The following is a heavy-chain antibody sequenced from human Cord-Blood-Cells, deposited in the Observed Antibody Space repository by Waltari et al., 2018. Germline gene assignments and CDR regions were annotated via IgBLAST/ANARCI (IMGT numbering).Heavy chain of an antibody. J-gene: IGHJ3*02. V-gene: IGHV3-21*01. CDR1: GFTFSSYS. CDR2: ISSSSSYI. Sequence: EVQLVESGGGLVKPGGSLRLSCAASGFTFSSYSMNWVRQAPGKGLEWVSSISSSSSYIYYVDSVKGRFTISRDNAKNSLYLQMNSLRAEDTAVYYCARRDDAFDIWGQGTMVTVSS. CDR3: ARRDDAFDI.